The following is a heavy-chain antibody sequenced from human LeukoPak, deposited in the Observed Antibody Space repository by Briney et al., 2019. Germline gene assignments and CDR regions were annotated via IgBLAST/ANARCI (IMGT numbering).Heavy chain of an antibody. D-gene: IGHD2-8*01. V-gene: IGHV1-69*04. CDR1: GGTFSSYA. CDR2: IIPILGIA. Sequence: ASVKVSCKASGGTFSSYAISWVRQAPGQGLEWMGRIIPILGIANYAQKFQGRVTITADKPTSTAYMELSSLRSEDTAVYYCARAVSRGDFDYWGQGTLVTVSS. CDR3: ARAVSRGDFDY. J-gene: IGHJ4*02.